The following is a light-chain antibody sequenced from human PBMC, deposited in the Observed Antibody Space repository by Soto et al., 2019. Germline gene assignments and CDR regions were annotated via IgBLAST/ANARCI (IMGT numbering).Light chain of an antibody. V-gene: IGKV4-1*01. CDR1: QSALYSSNNKNY. CDR3: QQYYSTLLT. J-gene: IGKJ4*01. Sequence: DIVMTQSPDSLAVSLGESPTINCKSSQSALYSSNNKNYLAWYQQKPGQPPKLLIYWASTRESGVPDRFSGSGSGTDFTLTISILQAEDVAVYYCQQYYSTLLTFGGGTTVEIK. CDR2: WAS.